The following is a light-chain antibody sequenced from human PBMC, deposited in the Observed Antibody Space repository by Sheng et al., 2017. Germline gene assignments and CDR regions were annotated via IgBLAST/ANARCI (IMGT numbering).Light chain of an antibody. CDR3: LQDFNSPYT. J-gene: IGKJ2*01. Sequence: DIQMTQSPSTLSASVGDRVTITCRASQSIGSWLAWYQQKPGEAPKFLIYRASSLDSGVPSRFSGSGSGTDFTLTISSLQPEDFATYYCLQDFNSPYTFGQGTKLEIK. CDR2: RAS. CDR1: QSIGSW. V-gene: IGKV1-5*03.